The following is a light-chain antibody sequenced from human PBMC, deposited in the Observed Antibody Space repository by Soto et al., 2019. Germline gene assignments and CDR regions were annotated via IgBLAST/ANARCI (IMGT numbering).Light chain of an antibody. CDR2: DAT. J-gene: IGKJ1*01. CDR3: QQYNSYPRT. CDR1: QSISSW. V-gene: IGKV1-5*01. Sequence: DIQMTQSPSTLSASVGDRVTITCRASQSISSWLAWYQQKPRKAPDLLIYDATNLESGVPSRFRGSGAGTEFTLTISSLQPDDFATSYCQQYNSYPRTFGQGTKVEI.